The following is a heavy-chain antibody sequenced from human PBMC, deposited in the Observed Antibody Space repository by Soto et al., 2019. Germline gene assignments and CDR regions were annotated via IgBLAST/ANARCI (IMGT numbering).Heavy chain of an antibody. V-gene: IGHV4-61*03. D-gene: IGHD5-12*01. Sequence: QVQLQESGPGLVKPSETLSLTCTVSRGSGRSDNYYWTWIRQTPVKGLEWLGFSSKTGNTKYNPSLKGRVTISLDTSKHHFSLRLTSVTAADTAVYSCARESPRDGYNFGSGAMAVWGQGPPVTVSS. CDR2: SSKTGNT. J-gene: IGHJ6*01. CDR1: RGSGRSDNYY. CDR3: ARESPRDGYNFGSGAMAV.